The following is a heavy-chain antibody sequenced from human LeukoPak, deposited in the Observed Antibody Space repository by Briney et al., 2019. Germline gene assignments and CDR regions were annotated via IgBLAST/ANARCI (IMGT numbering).Heavy chain of an antibody. CDR1: GFSLTTSGVG. J-gene: IGHJ3*02. CDR3: AHSGTVTTPHDAFDI. D-gene: IGHD4-17*01. V-gene: IGHV2-5*02. Sequence: SGPTLVNPTQTLTLTCTFSGFSLTTSGVGVGWIRQPPGKALEWLALIYWDDDKRYRPPLKSRLTITKDTSKNQVVLTMTNMDPVDTATYYCAHSGTVTTPHDAFDIWGQGTMVTVSS. CDR2: IYWDDDK.